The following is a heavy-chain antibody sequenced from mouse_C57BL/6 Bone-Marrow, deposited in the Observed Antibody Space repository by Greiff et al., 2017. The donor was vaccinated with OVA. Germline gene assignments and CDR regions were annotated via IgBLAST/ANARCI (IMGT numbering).Heavy chain of an antibody. J-gene: IGHJ2*01. Sequence: EVQRVESGPGLVKPSQSLSLTCSVTGYSITSGYYWNWIRQFPGNKLEWMGYISYDGSNNYNPSLKNRISITRDTSKNQFFLKLNSVTTEDTATYYCARRGPITTVVATGYFDYWGQGTTLTVSS. CDR2: ISYDGSN. D-gene: IGHD1-1*01. CDR3: ARRGPITTVVATGYFDY. CDR1: GYSITSGYY. V-gene: IGHV3-6*01.